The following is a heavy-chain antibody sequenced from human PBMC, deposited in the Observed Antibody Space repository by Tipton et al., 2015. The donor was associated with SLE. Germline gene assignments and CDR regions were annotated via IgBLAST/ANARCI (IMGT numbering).Heavy chain of an antibody. CDR2: IYSRGST. Sequence: TLSLTCTVSGGSISSGSYYWIWIRQPAGKGLEWIGCIYSRGSTNYNPSLRSRVSISLDTSKNQCSLELSSVTAADTAVYYCARYTGSFDYWGQGTLVTVSS. J-gene: IGHJ4*02. CDR1: GGSISSGSYY. D-gene: IGHD2-2*02. V-gene: IGHV4-61*02. CDR3: ARYTGSFDY.